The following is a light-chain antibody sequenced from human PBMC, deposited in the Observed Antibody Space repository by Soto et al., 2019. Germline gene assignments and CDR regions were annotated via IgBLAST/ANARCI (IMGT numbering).Light chain of an antibody. J-gene: IGKJ4*01. CDR1: QSVSYN. CDR3: QQYKNWPPLT. V-gene: IGKV3-15*01. CDR2: GAF. Sequence: EIVMTQSPATLSVSPGETATLSCRASQSVSYNLAWYQQKPGQGPRLLIYGAFTRATGIPARFSGSGSGTEFTLTIRSLQSEYFAVYYCQQYKNWPPLTFGGGTKVEIK.